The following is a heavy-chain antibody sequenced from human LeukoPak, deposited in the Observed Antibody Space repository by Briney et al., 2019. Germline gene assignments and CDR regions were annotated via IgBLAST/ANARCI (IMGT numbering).Heavy chain of an antibody. J-gene: IGHJ4*02. Sequence: GASVKVSCKASGYTFINYHMHWVRQAPGQGLEWMGMINPRGGSGSYAQKFRGRLTVTTDMSTSTVNMELRSLGVQDTAVYYCARGGDSDYSSSSGFDNWGQGTLVTVSS. V-gene: IGHV1-46*01. CDR3: ARGGDSDYSSSSGFDN. D-gene: IGHD6-6*01. CDR1: GYTFINYH. CDR2: INPRGGSG.